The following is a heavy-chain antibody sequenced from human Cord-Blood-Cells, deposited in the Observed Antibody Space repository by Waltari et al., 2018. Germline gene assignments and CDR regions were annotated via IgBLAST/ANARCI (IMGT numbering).Heavy chain of an antibody. CDR1: GYTFTSYD. CDR3: AREYSSSSRGYYYGMDV. J-gene: IGHJ6*02. Sequence: QVQLVQSGAEVKKPGASVKVSCKASGYTFTSYDINWVRQATGQGLEWMDWMNPNRGNTGHGQKFQGRGTMARNTSISTAYMELSSLRAEDTAVYYCAREYSSSSRGYYYGMDVWGQGTTVTVSS. D-gene: IGHD6-6*01. V-gene: IGHV1-8*01. CDR2: MNPNRGNT.